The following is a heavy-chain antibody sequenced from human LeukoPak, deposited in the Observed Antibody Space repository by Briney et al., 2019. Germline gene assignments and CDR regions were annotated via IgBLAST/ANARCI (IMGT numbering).Heavy chain of an antibody. CDR1: GGSISSSSYY. CDR2: IYYSGST. V-gene: IGHV4-39*01. Sequence: SETLSLTCTVSGGSISSSSYYWGWIRQPPGKGLEWIGSIYYSGSTYYNPSLKSRVTISVDTSKNQFSLKLSSVTAADTAVYYCARRPPLDNFDYWGQGTLVTVSS. CDR3: ARRPPLDNFDY. J-gene: IGHJ4*02.